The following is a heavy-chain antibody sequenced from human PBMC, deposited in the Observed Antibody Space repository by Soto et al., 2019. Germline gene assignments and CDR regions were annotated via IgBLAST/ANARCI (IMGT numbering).Heavy chain of an antibody. CDR1: GGSVSSGSYY. Sequence: PSETLSLTCTVSGGSVSSGSYYWSWIRQPPGKGLEWIGYIYYSGSTNYNPSLKSRVTISVDTSKNQFSLKLSSVTAADTAVYYCARVRMAAAGIVYWGQGTLVTVSS. CDR2: IYYSGST. D-gene: IGHD6-13*01. CDR3: ARVRMAAAGIVY. V-gene: IGHV4-61*01. J-gene: IGHJ4*02.